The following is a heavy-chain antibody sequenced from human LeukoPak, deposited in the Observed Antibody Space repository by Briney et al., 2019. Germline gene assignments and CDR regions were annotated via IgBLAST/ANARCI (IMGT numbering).Heavy chain of an antibody. V-gene: IGHV3-7*01. CDR3: ARDRQIAY. J-gene: IGHJ4*02. CDR2: IKQDGSEK. Sequence: QSGGSLRLSCAASGFTFSNYWLTWVRQATGQGLEWVANIKQDGSEKHYMDSVKGRFTISRDNAKNSLYLQMNSLRAEDAAVYYCARDRQIAYWGQGTLVTVSS. CDR1: GFTFSNYW.